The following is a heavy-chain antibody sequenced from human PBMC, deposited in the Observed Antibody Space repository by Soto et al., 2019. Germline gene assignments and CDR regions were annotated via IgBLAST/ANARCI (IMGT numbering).Heavy chain of an antibody. V-gene: IGHV3-9*01. CDR3: AKGGSATLITTAGTDNRFDP. CDR1: GFTFDDYA. CDR2: IGWSGGPI. J-gene: IGHJ5*02. D-gene: IGHD6-13*01. Sequence: EVQLVESGGGLVQPGRSLRLSCAAAGFTFDDYAMYWVRQAPGRGLEWVSAIGWSGGPIAYADSVKGRFTISRDNAKSFLYLQMNSLRVEDSALYYCAKGGSATLITTAGTDNRFDPWGQGTLVTVSS.